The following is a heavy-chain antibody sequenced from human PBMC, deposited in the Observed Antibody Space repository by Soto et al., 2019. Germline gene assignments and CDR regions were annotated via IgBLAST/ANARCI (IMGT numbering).Heavy chain of an antibody. CDR3: AGGLFYYYYYMDV. J-gene: IGHJ6*03. D-gene: IGHD3-16*01. Sequence: GGSLRLSCAASGFTFSSYSMNWVRQAPGKGLEWVSSISSSSSYIYYADSVKGRFTISRDKAKNSLYLQMNSLRAEDTAVYYCAGGLFYYYYYMDVWGKGTTVTVSS. V-gene: IGHV3-21*01. CDR1: GFTFSSYS. CDR2: ISSSSSYI.